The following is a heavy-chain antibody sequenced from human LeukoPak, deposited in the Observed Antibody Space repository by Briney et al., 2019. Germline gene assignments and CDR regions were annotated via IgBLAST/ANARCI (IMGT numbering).Heavy chain of an antibody. CDR2: IYYSGST. Sequence: PSETLSLTCTVSGGSISSYYWSWIRQPPGKGLEWIGYIYYSGSTNYNPSLKSRVTISVDTSKNQFSLKLSSVTAADTAVYYCARHRITIFGVVIKGDYFDYWGQGTLVTVSS. V-gene: IGHV4-59*01. D-gene: IGHD3-3*01. CDR1: GGSISSYY. CDR3: ARHRITIFGVVIKGDYFDY. J-gene: IGHJ4*02.